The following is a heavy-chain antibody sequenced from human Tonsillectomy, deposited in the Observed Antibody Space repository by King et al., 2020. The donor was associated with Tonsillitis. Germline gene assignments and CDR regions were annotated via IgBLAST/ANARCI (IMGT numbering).Heavy chain of an antibody. Sequence: VQLVESGAEVKKPGASVKVSCKASGYTFFDYYIHWVRQAPGQGLEWMGWIIPNSGGTNFAQKFQGRGTMTRDTSINTAYMELSGLTSDDTAVYYCARETLAFDSWGQGTLVSVSS. CDR3: ARETLAFDS. CDR2: IIPNSGGT. V-gene: IGHV1-2*02. CDR1: GYTFFDYY. J-gene: IGHJ4*02.